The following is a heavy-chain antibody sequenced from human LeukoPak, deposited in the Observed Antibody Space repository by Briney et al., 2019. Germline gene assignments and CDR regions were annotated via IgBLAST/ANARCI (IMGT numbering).Heavy chain of an antibody. CDR2: IIPIFGTA. D-gene: IGHD3-3*01. Sequence: ASVKVSCKASGGTFSSYAISWVRPAPGQGLEWMGGIIPIFGTANYAQKFQGRVTITADESTSTAYMELSSLRSEDTAVYYCAREGVAIFGVVEGYYFDYWGQGTLVTVSS. V-gene: IGHV1-69*13. CDR1: GGTFSSYA. J-gene: IGHJ4*02. CDR3: AREGVAIFGVVEGYYFDY.